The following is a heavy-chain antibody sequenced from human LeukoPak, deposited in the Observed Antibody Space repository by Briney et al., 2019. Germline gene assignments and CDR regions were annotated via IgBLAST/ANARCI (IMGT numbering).Heavy chain of an antibody. CDR1: GFTFSSYW. CDR3: ARERVVAATNDY. D-gene: IGHD2-15*01. V-gene: IGHV3-7*01. CDR2: IEQDGSEK. J-gene: IGHJ4*02. Sequence: GGSLRLSCAASGFTFSSYWMSRVRQAPGKGLEGVANIEQDGSEKYYVDSVKGRFTISRDNAKNSLYLQMNSLRAEDTAVYYCARERVVAATNDYWGQGTLVTVSS.